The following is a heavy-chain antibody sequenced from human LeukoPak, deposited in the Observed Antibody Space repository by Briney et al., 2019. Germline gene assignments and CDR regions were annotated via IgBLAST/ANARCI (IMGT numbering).Heavy chain of an antibody. J-gene: IGHJ4*02. D-gene: IGHD3-10*01. CDR2: IVVGSANT. CDR3: AAAPNYYGSGSYSFDN. CDR1: GFTFNTSA. Sequence: SVKVSCKASGFTFNTSAVQWVRQARGQRLECIGWIVVGSANTNYAQKFEERVTITRDMSTRTAYMELSSLRSEDTAVYYCAAAPNYYGSGSYSFDNWGQGTLVTVSS. V-gene: IGHV1-58*01.